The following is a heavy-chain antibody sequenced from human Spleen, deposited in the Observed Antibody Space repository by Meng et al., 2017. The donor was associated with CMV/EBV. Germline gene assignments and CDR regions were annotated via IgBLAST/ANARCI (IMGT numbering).Heavy chain of an antibody. J-gene: IGHJ4*02. CDR1: GYNCDIYG. CDR3: ARAGAAVTTNLDF. D-gene: IGHD4-17*01. Sequence: KASGYNCDIYGITWVRQAPGQGLEWVGWVSAETGDTNYGQRFQGRVTVTADTFTKAAYMEMRSLRSDDSAIYYCARAGAAVTTNLDFWGQGTLVTVSS. CDR2: VSAETGDT. V-gene: IGHV1-18*01.